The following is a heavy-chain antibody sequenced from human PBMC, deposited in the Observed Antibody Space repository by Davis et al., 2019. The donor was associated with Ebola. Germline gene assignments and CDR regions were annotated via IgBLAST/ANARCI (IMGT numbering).Heavy chain of an antibody. V-gene: IGHV3-23*01. D-gene: IGHD3-9*01. CDR2: IRGSGGST. CDR1: VITYSSYA. Sequence: GESLKISCTDSVITYSSYAVTWVRQAPGKGLEWVPAIRGSGGSTYYAHSVKGRFTISRDNSKNTLYLQMNSLRAEDTAVYYCARIPFDWLLPYYYYGMDVWGKGTTVTVSS. J-gene: IGHJ6*04. CDR3: ARIPFDWLLPYYYYGMDV.